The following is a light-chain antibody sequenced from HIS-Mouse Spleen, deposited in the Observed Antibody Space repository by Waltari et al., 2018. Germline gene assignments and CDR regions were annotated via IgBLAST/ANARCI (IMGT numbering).Light chain of an antibody. J-gene: IGLJ2*01. V-gene: IGLV2-23*01. CDR1: SRDVGRCTL. CDR3: CSYAGSVV. CDR2: EGS. Sequence: QSALTQPSAVSGSPGQSITISSTGTSRDVGRCTLVSWYQQHPGKAPKLMIYEGSTRPSGVSNRFSGSKSRNTASLTISGLQAEDEADYYCCSYAGSVVFGGGTKLTVL.